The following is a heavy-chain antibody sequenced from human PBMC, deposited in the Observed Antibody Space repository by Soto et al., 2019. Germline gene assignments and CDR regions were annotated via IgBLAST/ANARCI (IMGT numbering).Heavy chain of an antibody. V-gene: IGHV5-51*01. Sequence: GKGLEWMGIISPGDSDTRYSPSFQGQVTISADKSISTAYLQWSSLKASDTAIYYCATIPHPGHDYPNWFDSSGQGTLVSVPS. D-gene: IGHD2-21*01. J-gene: IGHJ5*01. CDR3: ATIPHPGHDYPNWFDS. CDR2: ISPGDSDT.